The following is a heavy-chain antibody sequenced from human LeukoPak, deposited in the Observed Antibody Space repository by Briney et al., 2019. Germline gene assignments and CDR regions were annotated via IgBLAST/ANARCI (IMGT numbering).Heavy chain of an antibody. V-gene: IGHV3-53*04. Sequence: QPRGSLRLSCAASGFAVSNNYMSWVRQAPRKGLEWVSIIYGGGSTYYADSVNGRFTISRHNSKNTLFLQMNSLRTEDTAVYYCARAYDSSGYWPEYFHHWGQGTLVSVSS. D-gene: IGHD3-22*01. CDR1: GFAVSNNY. J-gene: IGHJ1*01. CDR2: IYGGGST. CDR3: ARAYDSSGYWPEYFHH.